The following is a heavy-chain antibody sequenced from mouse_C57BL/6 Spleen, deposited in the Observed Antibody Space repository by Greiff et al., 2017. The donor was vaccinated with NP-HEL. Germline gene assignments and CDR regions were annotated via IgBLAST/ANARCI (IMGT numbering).Heavy chain of an antibody. J-gene: IGHJ1*03. CDR3: ARWGRTAYFDV. CDR1: GYSFPGYF. Sequence: EVRLQQSGPELVKPGDSVKISCKASGYSFPGYFMTWVMRGHEKSLEWIGRINPYNGNTFYNQKLKGKATLTVAKSSSTAHMELRSLTSEDSAVYYCARWGRTAYFDVWGTGTTVTVSS. CDR2: INPYNGNT. D-gene: IGHD1-2*01. V-gene: IGHV1-20*01.